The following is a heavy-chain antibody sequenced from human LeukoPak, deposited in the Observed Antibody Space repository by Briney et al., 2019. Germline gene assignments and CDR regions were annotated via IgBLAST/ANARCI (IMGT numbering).Heavy chain of an antibody. CDR3: ARAGSQTGYYYYMDV. V-gene: IGHV3-21*01. D-gene: IGHD1-26*01. J-gene: IGHJ6*03. CDR1: GFTFSSYS. Sequence: GGSLRLSCAASGFTFSSYSMNWVRQAPGKGLEWVSSISSSSSYIYYADSVKGRFTISRDNAKNSLYPQMNSLRAEDTAVYYCARAGSQTGYYYYMDVWGKGTTVTVSS. CDR2: ISSSSSYI.